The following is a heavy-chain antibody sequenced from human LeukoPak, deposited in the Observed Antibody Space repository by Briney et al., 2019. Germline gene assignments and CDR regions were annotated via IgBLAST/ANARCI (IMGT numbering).Heavy chain of an antibody. D-gene: IGHD6-13*01. Sequence: LPGGSLRLSCAASGFTFKNYAMYWVRQAPGKGLEWVSAISGSGGSTYYADSVKGRFTISRDNSKNTLYLQMNRLRAEDTALYYCARHLMGSSDGFDYWGQGTLVTVSS. CDR3: ARHLMGSSDGFDY. J-gene: IGHJ4*02. V-gene: IGHV3-23*01. CDR2: ISGSGGST. CDR1: GFTFKNYA.